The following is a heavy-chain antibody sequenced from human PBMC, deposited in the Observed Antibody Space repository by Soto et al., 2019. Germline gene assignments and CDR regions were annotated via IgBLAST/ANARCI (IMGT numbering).Heavy chain of an antibody. CDR3: ARYYRGSGRYFFDY. D-gene: IGHD6-19*01. J-gene: IGHJ4*02. Sequence: PWGSLRLSCVASGFTFISSFIVFIRQAPGKGLEWVANINQDGGVTYYVDSVEGRFTISRDNTKDSLYLQMNSLRGEDTAIYYCARYYRGSGRYFFDYWGQGTPVTVSS. V-gene: IGHV3-7*03. CDR1: GFTFISSF. CDR2: INQDGGVT.